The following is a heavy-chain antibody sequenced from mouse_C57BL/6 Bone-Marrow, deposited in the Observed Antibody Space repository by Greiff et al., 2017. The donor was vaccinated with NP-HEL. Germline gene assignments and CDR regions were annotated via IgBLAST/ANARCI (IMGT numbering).Heavy chain of an antibody. J-gene: IGHJ1*03. CDR2: ISYSGST. D-gene: IGHD1-1*01. CDR1: GYSITSDY. Sequence: EVKLQESGPGLAKPSQTLSLTCSVTGYSITSDYWNWIRKFPGNKLEYMGYISYSGSTYYNPSLKSRISITRDTSKNQYYLQLNSVTTEDTATYYCARGIYYGSSDWYFDVWGTGTTVTVSS. V-gene: IGHV3-8*01. CDR3: ARGIYYGSSDWYFDV.